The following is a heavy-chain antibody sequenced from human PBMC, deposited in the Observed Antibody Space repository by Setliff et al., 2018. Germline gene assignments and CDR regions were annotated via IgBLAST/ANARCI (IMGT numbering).Heavy chain of an antibody. CDR1: GGSISDNNYY. CDR3: ASPRLSYYDNGAFPSDAFDL. J-gene: IGHJ3*01. V-gene: IGHV4-61*05. CDR2: IYYSGST. Sequence: SETLSLTCTVSGGSISDNNYYWGWIRQSPGKAFEWIGGIYYSGSTNYNPSLKSRVTISVDTSKNQFSLKLRSVTAADTAVYYCASPRLSYYDNGAFPSDAFDLWGQGTMVTVSS. D-gene: IGHD3-22*01.